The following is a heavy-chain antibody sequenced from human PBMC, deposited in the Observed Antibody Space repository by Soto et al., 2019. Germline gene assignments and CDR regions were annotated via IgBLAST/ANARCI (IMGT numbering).Heavy chain of an antibody. Sequence: PSETLSLTCAVSGGSISSSNWWSWVRQPPGKGLEWIGEIYHSGSTNYNPSLKSRVTISVDKSKNQFSLKLSPVTAADTAVYYCARVIAAAGTSNWFDPWGQGTQVTVSS. CDR3: ARVIAAAGTSNWFDP. V-gene: IGHV4-4*02. CDR2: IYHSGST. J-gene: IGHJ5*02. D-gene: IGHD6-13*01. CDR1: GGSISSSNW.